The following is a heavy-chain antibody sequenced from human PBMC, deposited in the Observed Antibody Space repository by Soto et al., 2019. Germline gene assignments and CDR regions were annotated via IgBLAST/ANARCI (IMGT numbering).Heavy chain of an antibody. CDR1: AYTFSNYG. CDR3: ARHDTAMVHNFDY. Sequence: ASVKVSCKASAYTFSNYGISWVRQAPGQGLEWMGWVTTYNGNTNYAQTLQDRVTLTTDTSTSTAYMELRSLKASDTAMYYCARHDTAMVHNFDYWGQGTLVTVSS. V-gene: IGHV1-18*01. J-gene: IGHJ4*02. CDR2: VTTYNGNT. D-gene: IGHD5-18*01.